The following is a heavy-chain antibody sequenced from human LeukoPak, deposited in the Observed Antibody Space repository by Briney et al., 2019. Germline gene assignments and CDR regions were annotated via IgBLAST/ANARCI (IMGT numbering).Heavy chain of an antibody. V-gene: IGHV2-70*04. CDR1: GFSLSTSGMR. J-gene: IGHJ4*02. CDR2: IDWDDDK. Sequence: SGPALVKPTQTLTLTCTFSGFSLSTSGMRVSWIRQPPGKALEWLARIDWDDDKFYSTSLKTRLTISKDTSKNQVVLTMTSMDPVDTATYYCARSPSGYGCDYWGQGTLVTVSS. CDR3: ARSPSGYGCDY. D-gene: IGHD3-10*01.